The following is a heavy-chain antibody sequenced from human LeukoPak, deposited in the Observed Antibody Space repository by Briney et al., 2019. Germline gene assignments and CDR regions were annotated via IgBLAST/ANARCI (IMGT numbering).Heavy chain of an antibody. V-gene: IGHV5-51*01. J-gene: IGHJ4*02. Sequence: GESLKISCKGSGYSFTSYWIGWVRQMPGKGLELMGIIYPGDSHTRYSPSFQGQVTISADKSISTAYLQWSRLKASDTAMYYCARAGESSGWYYWGQGTLVTVSS. CDR1: GYSFTSYW. D-gene: IGHD6-19*01. CDR2: IYPGDSHT. CDR3: ARAGESSGWYY.